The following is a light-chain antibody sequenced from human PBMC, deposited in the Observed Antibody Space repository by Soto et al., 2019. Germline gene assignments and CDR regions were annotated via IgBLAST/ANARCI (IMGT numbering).Light chain of an antibody. Sequence: ESLLTHCPPTLSLYPGERATHSCRASQSVTSNYLAWYQQKPGQAPRLLIYGASNRATGIPDRFSGSGSGTDFTLTISRLEPEDFAVYYCQQYGSSGTFGQGTKVDI. CDR3: QQYGSSGT. CDR1: QSVTSNY. J-gene: IGKJ1*01. CDR2: GAS. V-gene: IGKV3-20*01.